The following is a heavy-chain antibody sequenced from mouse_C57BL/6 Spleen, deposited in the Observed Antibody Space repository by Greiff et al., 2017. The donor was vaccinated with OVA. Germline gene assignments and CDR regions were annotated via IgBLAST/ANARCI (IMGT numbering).Heavy chain of an antibody. CDR1: GYAFTSYC. CDR3: SRMGYDYYAFDY. CDR2: IYPGGGAT. V-gene: IGHV1-82*01. D-gene: IGHD2-14*01. Sequence: VQLQQSGPELVKPGASVKISCKASGYAFTSYCMNWVKQRPGKGLEWIGRIYPGGGATNYNGQFKGKATLTADKSSSTDYIQLSSLTSEDSAVYCCSRMGYDYYAFDYWGQGTSVTVSS. J-gene: IGHJ4*01.